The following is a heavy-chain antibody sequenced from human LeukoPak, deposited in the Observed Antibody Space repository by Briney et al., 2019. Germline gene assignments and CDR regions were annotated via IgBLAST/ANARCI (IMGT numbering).Heavy chain of an antibody. CDR1: GFTFSGYA. CDR2: IFGSGGST. Sequence: PGGSLRLSCAASGFTFSGYAMYWVRQAPGKGLEWVSGIFGSGGSTHYADSVKGRFTISRDNSKNTVYLQMNSLRAEDTAVYYCAKTTTGYSSGRFSGWPVDYWGQGTLVTVSS. D-gene: IGHD6-19*01. J-gene: IGHJ4*02. CDR3: AKTTTGYSSGRFSGWPVDY. V-gene: IGHV3-23*01.